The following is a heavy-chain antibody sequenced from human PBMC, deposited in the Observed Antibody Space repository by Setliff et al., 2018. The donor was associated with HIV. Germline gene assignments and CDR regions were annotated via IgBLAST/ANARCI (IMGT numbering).Heavy chain of an antibody. Sequence: GSLRLSCAASGFTFDDYAMQWVRQAPGKGLEWVSLSSWDGGGTYYAVSVKGRFTISRDNSKNSLYLQRNSLRAEDTAFDYCAKGYRRSSGWPEYYYYALDVWGQGTTVTVSS. J-gene: IGHJ6*02. CDR3: AKGYRRSSGWPEYYYYALDV. D-gene: IGHD6-19*01. V-gene: IGHV3-43D*04. CDR2: SSWDGGGT. CDR1: GFTFDDYA.